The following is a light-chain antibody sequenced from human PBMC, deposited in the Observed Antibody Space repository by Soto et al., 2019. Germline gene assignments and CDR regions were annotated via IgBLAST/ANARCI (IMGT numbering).Light chain of an antibody. CDR3: QQYHLSPLT. CDR2: GAS. CDR1: EAINNNF. J-gene: IGKJ4*01. Sequence: EIVLTQSPGALSVAPGETLGLSCRASEAINNNFVAWYQQRPGQVPRLLMYGASIRVSGVPDRISGRRSGTGFILNIARVEPEDSAVYFCQQYHLSPLTFGGGTQV. V-gene: IGKV3-20*01.